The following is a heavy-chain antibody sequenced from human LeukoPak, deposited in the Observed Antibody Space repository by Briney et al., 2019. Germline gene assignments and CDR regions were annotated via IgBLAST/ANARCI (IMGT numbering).Heavy chain of an antibody. D-gene: IGHD3-22*01. Sequence: SETLSLTCTVSGYSISSGYYWGWIRQPPGKGLEWIGSIYHSGSTYYNPSLKSRVTISVDTSKNQFSLKLSSVTAADTAVYYCARYYYDSRLFDYWGQGTLVTVSS. CDR2: IYHSGST. CDR1: GYSISSGYY. CDR3: ARYYYDSRLFDY. V-gene: IGHV4-38-2*02. J-gene: IGHJ4*02.